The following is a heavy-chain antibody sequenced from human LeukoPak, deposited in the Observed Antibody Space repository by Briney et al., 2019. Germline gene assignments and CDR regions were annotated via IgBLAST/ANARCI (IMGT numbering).Heavy chain of an antibody. J-gene: IGHJ4*02. CDR3: ARVLERHFDY. V-gene: IGHV1-2*02. CDR1: GYTFTGYY. CDR2: INPNSGGT. Sequence: ASVKVSCKASGYTFTGYYIHWVRQAPGQGLEWMGWINPNSGGTNYAQKFQGRVTMTRDTSVSTAYMELSRLRSDDTAVYYCARVLERHFDYWGQGTLVTVSS. D-gene: IGHD1-1*01.